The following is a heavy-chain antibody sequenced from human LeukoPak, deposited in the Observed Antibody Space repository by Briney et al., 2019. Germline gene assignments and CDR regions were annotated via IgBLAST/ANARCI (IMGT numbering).Heavy chain of an antibody. CDR3: ARDAASSSWLRGDY. CDR1: GFTFSSYA. J-gene: IGHJ4*02. Sequence: GGSLRLSCAASGFTFSSYAMHWVRQAPGKGLEWVAVISYDGSNKYYADSVKGRFTISRDNSKNTLYLQMNSLRAEDTAVYYCARDAASSSWLRGDYWGQGTLVTVSS. D-gene: IGHD6-13*01. V-gene: IGHV3-30-3*01. CDR2: ISYDGSNK.